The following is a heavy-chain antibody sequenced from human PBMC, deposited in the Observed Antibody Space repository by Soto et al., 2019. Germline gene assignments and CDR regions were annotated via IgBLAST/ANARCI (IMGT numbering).Heavy chain of an antibody. CDR1: GFTFDDYA. Sequence: EVQLVESGGGAVRPGGSLRLICAASGFTFDDYAMTWVRQAPGKGLEWVSGVNWNGDDAGSAASVKGRFTISRDNANNSLYLQMTSPGAEVTALYFCARGGAAFDFGGQGVMVTVAS. V-gene: IGHV3-20*04. J-gene: IGHJ4*02. D-gene: IGHD6-25*01. CDR2: VNWNGDDA. CDR3: ARGGAAFDF.